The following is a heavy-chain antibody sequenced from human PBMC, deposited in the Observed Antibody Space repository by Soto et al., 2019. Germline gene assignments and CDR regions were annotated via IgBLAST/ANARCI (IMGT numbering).Heavy chain of an antibody. J-gene: IGHJ1*01. CDR2: IYHSGST. Sequence: PSETLSLTCAVSSGSISSSNWWSWVRQPPGKGLEWIGEIYHSGSTNYNPSLKSRVTISVDKSKNQFSLKLSSVTAADTAVYYCARDYDGYSSGWIQHWGQGTLVTVSS. CDR1: SGSISSSNW. V-gene: IGHV4-4*02. CDR3: ARDYDGYSSGWIQH. D-gene: IGHD6-19*01.